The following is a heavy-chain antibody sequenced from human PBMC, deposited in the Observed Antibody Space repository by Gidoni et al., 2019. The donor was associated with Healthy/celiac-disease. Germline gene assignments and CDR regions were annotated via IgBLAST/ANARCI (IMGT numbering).Heavy chain of an antibody. D-gene: IGHD6-19*01. J-gene: IGHJ6*02. CDR3: ARAAVAGTLSGSINYYGMDV. V-gene: IGHV1-69*04. CDR2: IIPILGIA. CDR1: GGTFSSYA. Sequence: QVQLVQSGAEVKKPGSSVKVSCKASGGTFSSYAISWVRQAPGQGLEWMGRIIPILGIANYAQKFQGRVTITADKSTSTAYMELSSLRSEDTAVYYCARAAVAGTLSGSINYYGMDVWGQGTTVTVSS.